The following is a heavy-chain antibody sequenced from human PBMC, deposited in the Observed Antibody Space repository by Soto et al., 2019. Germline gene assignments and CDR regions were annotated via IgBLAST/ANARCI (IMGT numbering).Heavy chain of an antibody. CDR2: IGRGGDR. V-gene: IGHV3-23*01. CDR1: GFTLSDTA. D-gene: IGHD2-15*01. CDR3: VKGGCGSRSDY. J-gene: IGHJ4*02. Sequence: EVQLLEPGGGLVQPGRSLRLACTASGFTLSDTAMTWVRQVTGKGLERVSNIGRGGDRYYTHSLKGRFPILRDNARNTEYLQMNSLRADDTAKDYCVKGGCGSRSDYWGQGTLVTVSS.